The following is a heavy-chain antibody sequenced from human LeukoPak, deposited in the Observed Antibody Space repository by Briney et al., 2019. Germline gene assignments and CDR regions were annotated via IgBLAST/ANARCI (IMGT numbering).Heavy chain of an antibody. CDR2: IWYDGSNK. CDR1: GLTFSSFS. V-gene: IGHV3-33*06. D-gene: IGHD6-13*01. Sequence: GGSLRLSCAASGLTFSSFSFNWVRQAPGKGLERVAVIWYDGSNKYYADSVKGRFTISRDNSKNTLYLQMNSLRVEDTAVYYCAKDKITAAGRDWYLDLWGRGTLVTVSS. J-gene: IGHJ2*01. CDR3: AKDKITAAGRDWYLDL.